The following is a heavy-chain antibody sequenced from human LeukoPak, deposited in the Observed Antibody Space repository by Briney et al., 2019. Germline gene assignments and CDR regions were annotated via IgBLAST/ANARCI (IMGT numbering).Heavy chain of an antibody. CDR1: GFTFKNAW. V-gene: IGHV3-15*01. CDR2: ITSKAHGGTT. D-gene: IGHD4-17*01. J-gene: IGHJ4*02. CDR3: TTTLFDYGDYFDY. Sequence: GGSLRLSCAASGFTFKNAWMSWVRQAPGKGLEWVGRITSKAHGGTTDYASPVKDRFTISRDDSKNTLYLQMNSLKTDDTAVYYCTTTLFDYGDYFDYWGQGTLVTVSS.